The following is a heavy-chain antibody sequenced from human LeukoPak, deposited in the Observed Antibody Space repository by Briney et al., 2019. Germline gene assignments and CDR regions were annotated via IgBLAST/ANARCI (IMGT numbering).Heavy chain of an antibody. Sequence: GGSLRLSCAASGFTFNTYAMSWVRQAPGKELEWVSAISGSGGSTYYAGSVKGRFTISRDNSKNTLYLQMNSLRAEDTAVYYCAKNLGPVDYWGQGTLVTVSS. CDR2: ISGSGGST. V-gene: IGHV3-23*01. CDR3: AKNLGPVDY. J-gene: IGHJ4*02. CDR1: GFTFNTYA.